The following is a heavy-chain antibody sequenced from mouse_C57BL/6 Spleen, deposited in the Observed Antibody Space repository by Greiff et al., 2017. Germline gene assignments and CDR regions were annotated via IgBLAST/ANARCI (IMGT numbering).Heavy chain of an antibody. V-gene: IGHV1-54*01. CDR1: GYAFTNYL. Sequence: QVQLKQSGAELVRPGTSVKVSCKASGYAFTNYLIEWVKQRPGQGLEWIGVINTGSGGTNYNEKFKGKATLTADKSSSTAYMQLSSLTSEDSAVYFCARSGGNYVAWFAYWGQGTLVTVSA. CDR3: ARSGGNYVAWFAY. CDR2: INTGSGGT. J-gene: IGHJ3*01. D-gene: IGHD1-1*02.